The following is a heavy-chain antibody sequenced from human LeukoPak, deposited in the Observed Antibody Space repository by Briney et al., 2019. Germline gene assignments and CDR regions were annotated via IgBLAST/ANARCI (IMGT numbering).Heavy chain of an antibody. D-gene: IGHD3-3*01. CDR3: AYDFWSGPNY. CDR2: ISYRGNN. CDR1: GGSFSSSSYY. J-gene: IGHJ4*02. Sequence: SETLSLTCTVSGGSFSSSSYYWGWIRQPPGKGLEWIGSISYRGNNYHNPSLKSRVTISVDTSKNQFSLKLSSVTAADTAVYYCAYDFWSGPNYWGQGTLVTVSS. V-gene: IGHV4-39*07.